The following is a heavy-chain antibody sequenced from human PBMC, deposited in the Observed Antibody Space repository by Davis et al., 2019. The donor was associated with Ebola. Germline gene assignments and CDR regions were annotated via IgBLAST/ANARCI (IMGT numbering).Heavy chain of an antibody. CDR1: GYTFTSYD. CDR2: MNPNSGNT. J-gene: IGHJ5*02. V-gene: IGHV1-8*01. CDR3: ARDGQQQLLVDTWFDP. Sequence: ASVKVSCKASGYTFTSYDINWVRQATGQGLEWMGWMNPNSGNTGYAQKFQGRVTMTRDSSINTAYMELGSLRSDDTAVYYCARDGQQQLLVDTWFDPWGQGTLVTVSS. D-gene: IGHD6-13*01.